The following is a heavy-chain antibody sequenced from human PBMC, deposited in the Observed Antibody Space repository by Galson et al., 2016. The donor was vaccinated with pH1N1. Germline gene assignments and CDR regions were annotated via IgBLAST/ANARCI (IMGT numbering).Heavy chain of an antibody. Sequence: SVKVSCKASGGTFGSYGINWVRQAPGQGLEWMGGIIPIFNAVKYAQNFQGRVTITADESTTTAYMELSSLRSEDTAVYYCAREDYYDTDLSDWYFDLWGRGTLLTVSS. J-gene: IGHJ2*01. CDR3: AREDYYDTDLSDWYFDL. V-gene: IGHV1-69*13. D-gene: IGHD3-22*01. CDR1: GGTFGSYG. CDR2: IIPIFNAV.